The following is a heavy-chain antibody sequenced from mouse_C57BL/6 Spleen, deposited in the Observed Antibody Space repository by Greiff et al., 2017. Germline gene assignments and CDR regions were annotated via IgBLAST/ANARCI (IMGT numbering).Heavy chain of an antibody. CDR2: ISDDGSN. V-gene: IGHV3-6*01. D-gene: IGHD4-1*01. Sequence: ESGPGLVKPSQSLSLTCSVTGYSINSGYYWNWIRQFPGNKLEWMGYISDDGSNNYNPSLKNRISITRDTSKNQFFLKFNSVTTEDTATYYCAKLTGNYFDYWGQGTTLTVSS. CDR3: AKLTGNYFDY. J-gene: IGHJ2*01. CDR1: GYSINSGYY.